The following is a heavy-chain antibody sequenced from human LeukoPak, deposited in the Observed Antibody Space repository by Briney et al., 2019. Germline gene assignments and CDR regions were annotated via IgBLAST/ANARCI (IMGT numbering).Heavy chain of an antibody. CDR1: GFTFSSYA. D-gene: IGHD1-26*01. CDR2: ISGSGGST. J-gene: IGHJ5*02. Sequence: GGSLRLSCAASGFTFSSYAMSWVRQAPGKGLEWVSAISGSGGSTYYADSVKGRFTISRDNSKNTLYLQMNSLRAEDTAVYYCAKDQGRSGSYYEDWFDPWGQGTLVTVSS. CDR3: AKDQGRSGSYYEDWFDP. V-gene: IGHV3-23*01.